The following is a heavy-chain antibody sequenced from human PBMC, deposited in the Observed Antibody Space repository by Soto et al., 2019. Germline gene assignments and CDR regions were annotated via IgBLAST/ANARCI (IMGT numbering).Heavy chain of an antibody. CDR3: AREGIYSNPGYDAFDI. CDR1: GFTFSSYW. J-gene: IGHJ3*02. D-gene: IGHD5-12*01. V-gene: IGHV3-74*01. Sequence: GGSLRLSCAASGFTFSSYWMHWVRQAPGKGLVWFSRINSDGSSTSYADSVKGRFTISRENAKNTLYLQMNSLRAEDTAVYYGAREGIYSNPGYDAFDIGGQGTMVPVSS. CDR2: INSDGSST.